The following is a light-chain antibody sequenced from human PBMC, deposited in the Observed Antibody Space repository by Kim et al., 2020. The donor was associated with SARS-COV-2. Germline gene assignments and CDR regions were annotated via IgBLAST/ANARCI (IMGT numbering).Light chain of an antibody. V-gene: IGKV1-12*01. J-gene: IGKJ4*01. CDR3: QQANTFPLT. CDR2: AAA. CDR1: QGVYGW. Sequence: DIQMTQSRSSVSASVGDRVTITCRASQGVYGWLAWYQQKPGKAPNLLIYAAATLQSGVPSRFSGSGSGTDFALTINSLQPEDSATYYCQQANTFPLTFSGGTKVDIK.